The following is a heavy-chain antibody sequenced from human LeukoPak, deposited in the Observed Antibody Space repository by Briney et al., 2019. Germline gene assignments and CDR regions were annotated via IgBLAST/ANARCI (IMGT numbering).Heavy chain of an antibody. CDR1: GYTFSSYG. D-gene: IGHD1-26*01. Sequence: ASVKVSCKASGYTFSSYGITWVRQAPGQGLEWMGWINPNNGNTNYAQIIQGRVTMTTDTSTSTAYMELKSLRSDDTAMYYCARAWELRDLDYWGQGTLVTVSS. CDR2: INPNNGNT. CDR3: ARAWELRDLDY. V-gene: IGHV1-18*01. J-gene: IGHJ4*02.